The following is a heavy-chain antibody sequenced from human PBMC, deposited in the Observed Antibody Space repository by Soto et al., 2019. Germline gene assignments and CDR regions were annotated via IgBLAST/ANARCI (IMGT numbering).Heavy chain of an antibody. CDR1: GGSISSGGYY. Sequence: SETLSLTCTVSGGSISSGGYYWSWIRQHPGKGLEWIGYIYYSGSTYYNPSLKSRVTISVDTSKDQFSLKLSSVTAADTAVYYCARGRILAYSSGWQFDYWGQGTLVTVSS. CDR2: IYYSGST. D-gene: IGHD6-19*01. J-gene: IGHJ4*02. CDR3: ARGRILAYSSGWQFDY. V-gene: IGHV4-31*03.